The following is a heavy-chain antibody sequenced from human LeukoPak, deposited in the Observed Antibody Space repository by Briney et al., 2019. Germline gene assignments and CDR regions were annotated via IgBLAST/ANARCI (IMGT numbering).Heavy chain of an antibody. CDR2: ISSSGSTI. D-gene: IGHD2-2*01. J-gene: IGHJ4*02. CDR1: GFTFSSYS. CDR3: ARDPPYCSSTSCYPDY. V-gene: IGHV3-48*01. Sequence: PGGSLRLSCAVSGFTFSSYSMNWVRQAPGKGLEWVSYISSSGSTIYYADSVKGRFTISRDNAKNSLYLQMNSLRAEDTAVYYCARDPPYCSSTSCYPDYWGQGTLVTVSS.